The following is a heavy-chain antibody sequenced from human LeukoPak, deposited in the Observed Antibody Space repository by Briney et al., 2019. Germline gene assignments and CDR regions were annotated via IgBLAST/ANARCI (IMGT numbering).Heavy chain of an antibody. CDR2: IHYSGNT. Sequence: SETLSLTCTVCGDSISDTIFYWGWIRQPPGKGLEWIGSIHYSGNTYYNPSLKSRVSISVDTSKNQFSLRLNSVTATDTAVYYCARPGGTGWYYFDFWGQGSLVTVSS. CDR3: ARPGGTGWYYFDF. J-gene: IGHJ4*02. CDR1: GDSISDTIFY. D-gene: IGHD6-19*01. V-gene: IGHV4-39*01.